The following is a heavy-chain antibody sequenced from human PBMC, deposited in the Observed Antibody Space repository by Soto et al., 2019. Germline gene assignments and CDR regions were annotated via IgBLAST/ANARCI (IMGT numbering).Heavy chain of an antibody. CDR1: GFTFDDYA. J-gene: IGHJ4*02. D-gene: IGHD6-19*01. V-gene: IGHV3-9*01. Sequence: EVQLVESGGGLEQPGRSQRLSCAASGFTFDDYAMHWVRQPPGKGLEWVSGISWNSDTRGYADSVKGRFTISRDNAKKSLYLQMDSLRAEDTAFYYCARTKGSFSSAWSHWGQGTLVTVSS. CDR2: ISWNSDTR. CDR3: ARTKGSFSSAWSH.